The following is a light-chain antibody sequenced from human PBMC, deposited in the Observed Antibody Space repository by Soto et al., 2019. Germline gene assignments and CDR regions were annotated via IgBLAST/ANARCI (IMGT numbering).Light chain of an antibody. Sequence: EIVLTQSPATLSLSPGERATLSCRASQSVSNYLAWYQQKPGQAPRLLIYDASNSATGIPARFSGSGSGTDFTLTISSLVPEDFAVYYCQQRRNWPSFGPGTKVDIK. CDR2: DAS. J-gene: IGKJ3*01. V-gene: IGKV3-11*01. CDR3: QQRRNWPS. CDR1: QSVSNY.